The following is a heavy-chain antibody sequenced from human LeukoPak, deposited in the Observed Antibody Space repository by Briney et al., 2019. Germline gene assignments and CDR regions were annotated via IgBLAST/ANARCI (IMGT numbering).Heavy chain of an antibody. CDR3: ARDSGDSVSRSFES. V-gene: IGHV3-30-3*01. D-gene: IGHD4-17*01. Sequence: PGRSLRLSCAASGFSLSNYDMHWVRQAPGKGPEWVAVISYAGSNKYYADSVKGRFTILRDTSNNTLYLQMNSLSPEDTAVYYCARDSGDSVSRSFESWGQGTLVTVSS. J-gene: IGHJ4*02. CDR1: GFSLSNYD. CDR2: ISYAGSNK.